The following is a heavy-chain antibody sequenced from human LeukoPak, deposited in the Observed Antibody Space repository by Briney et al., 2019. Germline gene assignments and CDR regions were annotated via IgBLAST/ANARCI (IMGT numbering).Heavy chain of an antibody. D-gene: IGHD2-2*01. CDR3: ANFGCTSTSCLDY. V-gene: IGHV3-23*01. CDR1: GFTFSSYA. CDR2: ISGSGGST. Sequence: GRSLRLSCAASGFTFSSYAMTWVRQAPGKGLEWVSAISGSGGSTYYADSVKGRFIISRDNSKNTLYLQMNSLRAEDTAVYYCANFGCTSTSCLDYWGQGTLVTVSS. J-gene: IGHJ4*02.